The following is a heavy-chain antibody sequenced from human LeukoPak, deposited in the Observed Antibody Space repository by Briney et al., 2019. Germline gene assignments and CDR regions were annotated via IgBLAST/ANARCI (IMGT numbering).Heavy chain of an antibody. CDR3: ARLSAYYYGSYFYYYMDV. J-gene: IGHJ6*03. V-gene: IGHV3-7*01. Sequence: PGGSLRLTCEGSAFSFSSYWMAWVRQSPVKGPEWVANIKQDESERYTVDSVKGRFTISRDNAKNSVYLQMNSLKGEDTALYYCARLSAYYYGSYFYYYMDVWGKGTTVTVSS. D-gene: IGHD3-10*01. CDR2: IKQDESER. CDR1: AFSFSSYW.